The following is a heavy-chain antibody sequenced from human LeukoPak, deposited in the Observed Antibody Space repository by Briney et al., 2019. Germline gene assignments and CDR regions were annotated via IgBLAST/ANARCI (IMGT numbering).Heavy chain of an antibody. D-gene: IGHD4-11*01. CDR2: INWNGGST. V-gene: IGHV3-20*04. CDR3: ARVGEDYSNWGYYFDY. CDR1: GFTFDDYG. Sequence: GGSLRLSCAASGFTFDDYGMSWVRQAPGKGLEWVSGINWNGGSTGYADSVKVRFTISRDNAKNSLYLQMNSLRAEDTALYYCARVGEDYSNWGYYFDYWGQGTLVTVSS. J-gene: IGHJ4*02.